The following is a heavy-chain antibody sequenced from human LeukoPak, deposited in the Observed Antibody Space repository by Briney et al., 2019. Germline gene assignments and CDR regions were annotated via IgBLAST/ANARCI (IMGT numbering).Heavy chain of an antibody. V-gene: IGHV1-69*05. CDR3: ARGGINYYDSSGVFDY. D-gene: IGHD3-22*01. J-gene: IGHJ4*02. CDR2: IIPIFGTA. CDR1: GYTFTGYY. Sequence: ASVKVSCKASGYTFTGYYMHWVRQAPGQGLEWMGRIIPIFGTANYAQKFQGRVTITTDESTSTAYMELSSLRSEDTAVYYCARGGINYYDSSGVFDYWGQGTLVTVSS.